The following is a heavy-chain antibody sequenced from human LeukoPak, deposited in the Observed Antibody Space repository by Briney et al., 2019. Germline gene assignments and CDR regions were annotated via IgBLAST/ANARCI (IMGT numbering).Heavy chain of an antibody. D-gene: IGHD6-13*01. CDR2: IYYSGST. V-gene: IGHV4-39*07. CDR1: GGSISSSRYY. Sequence: SETLSLTCTVSGGSISSSRYYRGRLRQPPGKGLEWIASIYYSGSTYYDPSLKSRVTISVDTSKNQFSLKLSSVTAADTAVYYCARVCYSNSYAYWYFDLWGRGALVTVSS. J-gene: IGHJ2*01. CDR3: ARVCYSNSYAYWYFDL.